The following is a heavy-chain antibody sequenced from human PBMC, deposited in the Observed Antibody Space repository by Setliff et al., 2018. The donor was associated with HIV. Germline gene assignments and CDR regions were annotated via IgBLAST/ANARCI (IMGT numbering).Heavy chain of an antibody. CDR3: ATPTRGSNSPYVD. D-gene: IGHD3-10*02. Sequence: SETLSLTCTVSGGSLSSNLYYWGWLRQPPGKGLEWIANVYYSGSAYYNPSLKSRLSISVDMSKNQCSLRLISVTAADTAIYYCATPTRGSNSPYVDWGQGTLVTVSS. J-gene: IGHJ4*01. CDR2: VYYSGSA. V-gene: IGHV4-39*01. CDR1: GGSLSSNLYY.